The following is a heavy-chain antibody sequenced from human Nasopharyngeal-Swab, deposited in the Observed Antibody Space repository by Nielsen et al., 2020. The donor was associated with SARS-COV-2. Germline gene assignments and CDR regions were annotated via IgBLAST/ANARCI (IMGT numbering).Heavy chain of an antibody. CDR3: TTDFYFDY. CDR2: IGDKDHNYAT. V-gene: IGHV3-73*01. J-gene: IGHJ4*02. Sequence: GRSLRLSCAASGIVLSPTAMHWVRQASGKGLEWVGRIGDKDHNYATTCAATVQPRFTTTRDDSTTTAFLQMDSLKTEETALYYCTTDFYFDYWGQGTLVTVSS. CDR1: GIVLSPTA.